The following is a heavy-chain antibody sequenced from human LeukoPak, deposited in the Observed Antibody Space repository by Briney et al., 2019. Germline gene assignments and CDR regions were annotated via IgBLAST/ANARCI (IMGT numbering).Heavy chain of an antibody. D-gene: IGHD3-10*01. CDR3: AKETYYGLVRSKPFPYYYYIDV. CDR1: GDSVSNYY. CDR2: MCDTGSVIN. J-gene: IGHJ6*03. V-gene: IGHV4-4*07. Sequence: SETLSLTCSVSGDSVSNYYWSWLRLPAGKGLEWIGRMCDTGSVINNSDYSPSLETRVTMSIDTSKNPLTLKLCSMTLPDSVIYYGAKETYYGLVRSKPFPYYYYIDVWGKGTSVTVSS.